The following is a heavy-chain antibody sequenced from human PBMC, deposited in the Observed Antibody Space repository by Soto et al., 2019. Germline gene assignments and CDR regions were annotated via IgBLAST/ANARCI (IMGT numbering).Heavy chain of an antibody. CDR3: ERYASPETATPWGGNLDS. Sequence: DVQFLESGGGVQHPGGSLRLSCAVSGFTFTDSAMSLVRQDPGTGLEWVASISGSGTNTYYADSVKGRFTIYKDNSEDTLSVQINGLRAEDTAIYYCERYASPETATPWGGNLDSLGRGKLVTVS. D-gene: IGHD1-1*01. CDR2: ISGSGTNT. V-gene: IGHV3-23*01. J-gene: IGHJ5*01. CDR1: GFTFTDSA.